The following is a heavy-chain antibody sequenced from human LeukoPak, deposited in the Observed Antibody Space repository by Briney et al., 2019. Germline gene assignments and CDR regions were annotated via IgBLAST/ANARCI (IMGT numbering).Heavy chain of an antibody. D-gene: IGHD6-19*01. Sequence: PGGSLRLSCAASGLTFDDYAMHWVRQAPGKGLEWVSLISWDGGSTYYADSVKGRFTISRDNSKNFLYLQMNSLRAEDTALYYCAKAWDVAGPFDYWGQGTLVTVSS. CDR2: ISWDGGST. CDR1: GLTFDDYA. CDR3: AKAWDVAGPFDY. V-gene: IGHV3-43D*04. J-gene: IGHJ4*02.